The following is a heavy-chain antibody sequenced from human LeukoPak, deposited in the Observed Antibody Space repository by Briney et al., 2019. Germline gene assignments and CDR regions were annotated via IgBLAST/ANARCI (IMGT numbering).Heavy chain of an antibody. D-gene: IGHD3-10*01. CDR2: MNPNSGNT. Sequence: ASVKVSCKASGYTFTSYDINWVRQATGQGLEWMGWMNPNSGNTGYAQKFQGRVTMTRNTSISTAYMELSSLRSEDTAVYYCARGGPRRITMVRGVIISQTYHFDYWGQGTLVTVSS. V-gene: IGHV1-8*01. CDR1: GYTFTSYD. CDR3: ARGGPRRITMVRGVIISQTYHFDY. J-gene: IGHJ4*02.